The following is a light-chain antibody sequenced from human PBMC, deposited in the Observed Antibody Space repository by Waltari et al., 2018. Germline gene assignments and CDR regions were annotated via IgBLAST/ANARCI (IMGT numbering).Light chain of an antibody. Sequence: DIQMTQTPSSLSASVGDGVTIPCRDSQDVGTWVAWYQQNGGQAPKLLIYTATALEDGVPSRFSGSGSGTEFTLTISSLQPDDFATYFCQHYDNPPWTFGQGTKVEIK. CDR3: QHYDNPPWT. V-gene: IGKV1-5*03. J-gene: IGKJ1*01. CDR1: QDVGTW. CDR2: TAT.